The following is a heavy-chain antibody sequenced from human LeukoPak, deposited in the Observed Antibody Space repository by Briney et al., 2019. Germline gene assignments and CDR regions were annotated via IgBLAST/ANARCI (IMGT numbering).Heavy chain of an antibody. J-gene: IGHJ4*02. Sequence: SETLSLTCTVSGGSISSGGYYWSWIRQHPGKGLEWIGYIYYSGSTYYNPSLKSRVTISVDTSKNQFSLKLSSVTAADTAVYYCARFSVTGYYFKYYFDYWGQGTLVTVSS. CDR1: GGSISSGGYY. CDR3: ARFSVTGYYFKYYFDY. V-gene: IGHV4-31*03. D-gene: IGHD3-22*01. CDR2: IYYSGST.